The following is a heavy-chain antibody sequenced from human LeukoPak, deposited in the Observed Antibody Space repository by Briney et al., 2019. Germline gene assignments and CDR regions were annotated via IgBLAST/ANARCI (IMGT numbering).Heavy chain of an antibody. V-gene: IGHV1-2*02. D-gene: IGHD2-2*01. J-gene: IGHJ4*02. CDR1: GYTFTDYY. CDR2: INPNSGGT. Sequence: ASVKVSCKASGYTFTDYYIHWVRQAPGQGLEWMAWINPNSGGTYYAQNFHDRITLTRDTSFSTAYMELSRLRSDDTAIYYCARANALYCSSTSCLFDYWGQGTLVTVSS. CDR3: ARANALYCSSTSCLFDY.